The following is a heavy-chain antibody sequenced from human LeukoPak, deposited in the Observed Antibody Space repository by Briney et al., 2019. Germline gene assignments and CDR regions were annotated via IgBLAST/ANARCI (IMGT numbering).Heavy chain of an antibody. CDR1: GYTFTSYG. V-gene: IGHV1-18*04. D-gene: IGHD3-9*01. CDR3: ARGGYDILTGYHPFDY. CDR2: ISAHNGNT. J-gene: IGHJ4*02. Sequence: ASVKVSCKASGYTFTSYGISWVRQAPGQGLEWMGWISAHNGNTNYAQKLQGRVTMTTDTSTSTAYMELRSLRSDDTAVYYCARGGYDILTGYHPFDYWGQGTLVTVSS.